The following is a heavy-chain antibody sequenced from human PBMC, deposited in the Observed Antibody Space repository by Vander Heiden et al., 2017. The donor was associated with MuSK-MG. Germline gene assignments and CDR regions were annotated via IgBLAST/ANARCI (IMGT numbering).Heavy chain of an antibody. CDR2: IYYSGRT. CDR3: ARWRDSESLDS. CDR1: GGSISSNIYY. V-gene: IGHV4-39*01. J-gene: IGHJ4*02. Sequence: QLQLQESGPGLVKPSETLSLTCTVSGGSISSNIYYWNWIRQPPGKGLEWIGSIYYSGRTYYSPSLKSRITMSLDTSKNQFSLKLSSVTAADTAKDDCARWRDSESLDSWGQGSLGTVSS. D-gene: IGHD3-10*01.